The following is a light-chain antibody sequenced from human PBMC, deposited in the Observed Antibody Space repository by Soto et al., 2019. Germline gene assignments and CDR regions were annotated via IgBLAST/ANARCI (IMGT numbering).Light chain of an antibody. CDR3: QQYGSSPRT. CDR2: GAS. J-gene: IGKJ1*01. Sequence: EIVFAQSPSTPSFSPGERATLSCRASQSVSSSYLAWYQQKPGQAPRLLIYGASSRATGIPDRFSGSGSGTDFTLTISRLEPEDFAVYYCQQYGSSPRTFGQGTKVDI. V-gene: IGKV3-20*01. CDR1: QSVSSSY.